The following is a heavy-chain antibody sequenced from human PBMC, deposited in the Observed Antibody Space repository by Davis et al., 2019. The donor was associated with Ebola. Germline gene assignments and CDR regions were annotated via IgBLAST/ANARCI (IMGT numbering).Heavy chain of an antibody. D-gene: IGHD5-24*01. Sequence: GGSLRLSCAASGFSVSDKYMSWVRQAPGKGLERVANIKQDGSEKSDVDSVKGRFTISRDNAKNSLYLQMNSLRVEDTAVYYCARGAKATAYWYLDLWGRGTLVTVSS. CDR1: GFSVSDKY. CDR2: IKQDGSEK. J-gene: IGHJ2*01. V-gene: IGHV3-7*03. CDR3: ARGAKATAYWYLDL.